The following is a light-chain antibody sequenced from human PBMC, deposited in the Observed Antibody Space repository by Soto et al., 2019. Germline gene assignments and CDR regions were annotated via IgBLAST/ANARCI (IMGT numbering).Light chain of an antibody. CDR2: GAS. J-gene: IGKJ1*01. CDR1: QSISSW. Sequence: DIQMTQSPSTLSASVGDRVTITCRASQSISSWLAWYQQKPGKAPNLLIYGASSLQSGVPSRFSGSGSGTEFTLTINSLQPDDFATYDCQQYNSDSRTFGQGTKVEIK. CDR3: QQYNSDSRT. V-gene: IGKV1-5*01.